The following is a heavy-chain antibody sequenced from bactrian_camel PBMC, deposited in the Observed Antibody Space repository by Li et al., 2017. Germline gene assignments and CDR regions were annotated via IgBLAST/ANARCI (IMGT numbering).Heavy chain of an antibody. V-gene: IGHV3S42*01. J-gene: IGHJ6*01. Sequence: VQLVESGGGSVQPRGSLRQSCTVSGKIYDGHCLGWIRQAPGKDREGIAGIYVGGTSTTYADSVKGRFTISRDTAKDTLYLQMNNLKPVDSAIYHCAILGGLWRGAIEICGTWTPLGTWGPGTQVTVS. D-gene: IGHD4*01. CDR3: AILGGLWRGAIEICGTWTPLGT. CDR1: GKIYDGHC. CDR2: IYVGGTST.